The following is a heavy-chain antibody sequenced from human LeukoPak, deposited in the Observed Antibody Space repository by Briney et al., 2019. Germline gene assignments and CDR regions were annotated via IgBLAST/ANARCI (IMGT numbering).Heavy chain of an antibody. J-gene: IGHJ4*02. CDR2: ISTSGNT. Sequence: PSETLSLTCSVSGNSIRSYYWSWVRQPAGKGLGWIGRISTSGNTNYNPSLRSRVSLSVDTSKNQFSLKLSSVTAADTAVYYCAAHYGSGRGGDYWGQGTLVTVSS. CDR1: GNSIRSYY. D-gene: IGHD3-10*01. CDR3: AAHYGSGRGGDY. V-gene: IGHV4-4*07.